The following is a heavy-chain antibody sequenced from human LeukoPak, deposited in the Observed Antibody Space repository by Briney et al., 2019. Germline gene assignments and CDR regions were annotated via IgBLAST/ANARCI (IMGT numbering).Heavy chain of an antibody. CDR1: GFTFSSYA. D-gene: IGHD3-22*01. CDR3: ARGSTDSSGYYVNFDY. J-gene: IGHJ4*02. V-gene: IGHV3-64*01. CDR2: ISSNGGST. Sequence: GGSLRLSCAASGFTFSSYAMSWVRQAPGKGLEYVSAISSNGGSTYYANSVKGRFTISRDNSKNTLYLQMGSLRAEDMAVYYCARGSTDSSGYYVNFDYWGQGTLVTVSS.